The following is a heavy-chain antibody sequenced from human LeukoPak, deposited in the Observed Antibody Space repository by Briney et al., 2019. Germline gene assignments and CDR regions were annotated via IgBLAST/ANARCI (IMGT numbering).Heavy chain of an antibody. D-gene: IGHD2-2*01. CDR1: GFTFSSYA. J-gene: IGHJ6*02. V-gene: IGHV3-30-3*01. Sequence: GGSLRLSCAASGFTFSSYAMHWVRQAPGKGLEWVAVISYDGSNKYYADSVKGRFTISRDNSKNTLYLQMNSLRAEDTAVYYCARGRNQLLLYYYGMDVWGQGTTVTVSS. CDR3: ARGRNQLLLYYYGMDV. CDR2: ISYDGSNK.